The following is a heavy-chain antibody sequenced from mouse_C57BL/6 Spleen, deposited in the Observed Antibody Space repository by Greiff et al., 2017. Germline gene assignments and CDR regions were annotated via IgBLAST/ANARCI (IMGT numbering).Heavy chain of an antibody. J-gene: IGHJ1*03. CDR3: ARKGPTSPYRYFDV. D-gene: IGHD1-1*01. CDR2: IWSGGST. CDR1: GFSLTSYG. V-gene: IGHV2-2*01. Sequence: VKLVESGPGLVQPSQRLSITCTVSGFSLTSYGVHWVRQSPGKGLEWLGVIWSGGSTDYTAAFISRLSISKDNYKSQVFFKMNSLQADDTAIYYWARKGPTSPYRYFDVWGTGTTVTVSS.